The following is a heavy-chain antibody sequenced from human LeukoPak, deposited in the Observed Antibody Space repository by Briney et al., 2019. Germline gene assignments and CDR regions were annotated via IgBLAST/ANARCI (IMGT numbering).Heavy chain of an antibody. Sequence: GASVKVSCKASGYTFTGYDINWVRQAPGQGLEWMGRINPNSGGTNYAQKFQGRVTMTRDTSISTAYMELSRLRSDDTAVYYCARGPYGSGSYTCYWGQGTLVTVSS. CDR1: GYTFTGYD. V-gene: IGHV1-2*06. CDR2: INPNSGGT. D-gene: IGHD3-10*01. J-gene: IGHJ4*02. CDR3: ARGPYGSGSYTCY.